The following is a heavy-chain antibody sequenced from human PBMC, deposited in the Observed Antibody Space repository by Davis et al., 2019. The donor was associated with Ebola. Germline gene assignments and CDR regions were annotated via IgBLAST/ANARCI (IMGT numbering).Heavy chain of an antibody. CDR1: GFTFSSYE. CDR2: IKQDGSEK. V-gene: IGHV3-7*01. Sequence: GGSLRLSCAASGFTFSSYEMSWIRQAPGKGLEWVANIKQDGSEKYYVDSVKGRFTISRDNAKNSLYLQMNSLRAEDTAVYYCAKPLPRLYGMDVWGQGTTVTVSS. J-gene: IGHJ6*02. CDR3: AKPLPRLYGMDV.